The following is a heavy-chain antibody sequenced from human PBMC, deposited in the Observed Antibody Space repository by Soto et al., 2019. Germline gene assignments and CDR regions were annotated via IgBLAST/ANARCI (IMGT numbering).Heavy chain of an antibody. CDR3: AREDHTSGQAGTFRL. CDR2: ISYDGSNK. J-gene: IGHJ1*01. V-gene: IGHV3-30-3*01. D-gene: IGHD3-22*01. CDR1: GFTFSSYA. Sequence: GGSLRLSCAASGFTFSSYAMHWVRQAPGKGLEWVAVISYDGSNKYYADSVKGRFTISRENSKNTLHLEMNSLGAEDTSLYYCAREDHTSGQAGTFRLWGQGTLVTVSS.